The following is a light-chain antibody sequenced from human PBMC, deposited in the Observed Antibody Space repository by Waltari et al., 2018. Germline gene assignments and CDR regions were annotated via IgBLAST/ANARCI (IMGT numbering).Light chain of an antibody. CDR3: QQRSNWTPWT. J-gene: IGKJ1*01. V-gene: IGKV3-11*01. Sequence: EIVLTQSPATLSLSPGEKATLSCRASQRVSSYLACYQQKPGQAPRLLIYDAANRATGIPARCSGSGSGTDFTLITSSIEPEDVAVYYCQQRSNWTPWTFGQGTKVEIK. CDR1: QRVSSY. CDR2: DAA.